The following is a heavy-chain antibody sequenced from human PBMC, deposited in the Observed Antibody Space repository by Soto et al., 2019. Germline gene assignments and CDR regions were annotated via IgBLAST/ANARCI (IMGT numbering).Heavy chain of an antibody. V-gene: IGHV1-18*01. D-gene: IGHD3-3*01. J-gene: IGHJ6*02. CDR3: ARGLGVTIPLYGMDV. CDR1: GYTFTSYG. Sequence: ASVKVSCKAPGYTFTSYGISWVRQAPGQGLEWMGWISAYNGNTNYAQKLQGRVTMTTDTSTSTAYMELRSLRSDDTAVYYCARGLGVTIPLYGMDVWGQGTTVTVSS. CDR2: ISAYNGNT.